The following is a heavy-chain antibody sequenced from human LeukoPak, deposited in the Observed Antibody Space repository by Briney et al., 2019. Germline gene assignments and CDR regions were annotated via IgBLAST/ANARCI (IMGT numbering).Heavy chain of an antibody. Sequence: GGSLRLSCAASGFTVSSNYMSWVRQAPGKGLEWVSVIYSGGSTYYADSVKGRFTISRDNSKNTLYLQMNSLRAEDTAVYYCARDRDLEVVTPCCGMDVWGQGTTVTVSS. J-gene: IGHJ6*02. D-gene: IGHD4-23*01. CDR1: GFTVSSNY. V-gene: IGHV3-53*01. CDR2: IYSGGST. CDR3: ARDRDLEVVTPCCGMDV.